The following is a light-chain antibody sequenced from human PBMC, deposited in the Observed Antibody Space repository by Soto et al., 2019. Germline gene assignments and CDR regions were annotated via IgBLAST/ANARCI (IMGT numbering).Light chain of an antibody. Sequence: EIVMTHSPATLSVSPGERATLSCRATQSVSSNLAWYQQKPGLAPRVLIHGASTRATGIPARFSGSGSGTNFTLTIRSPQSEDFAVYYCQQYNNWPRTLGPGAKVDIK. CDR2: GAS. CDR3: QQYNNWPRT. CDR1: QSVSSN. V-gene: IGKV3-15*01. J-gene: IGKJ1*01.